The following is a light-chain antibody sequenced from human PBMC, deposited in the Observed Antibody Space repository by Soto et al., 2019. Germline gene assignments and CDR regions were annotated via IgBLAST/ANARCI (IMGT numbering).Light chain of an antibody. V-gene: IGKV3-20*01. J-gene: IGKJ4*01. CDR2: GES. CDR3: QKYVTSPLT. CDR1: QSVSSSY. Sequence: VLTQSPATLSLSPGDSATLSCRASQSVSSSYLAWYQQKTGQAPRLLIYGESSRATGIPDRLSGSGSGTDLTLTISRLEPEDFAVYFCQKYVTSPLTCGGGTKVDIK.